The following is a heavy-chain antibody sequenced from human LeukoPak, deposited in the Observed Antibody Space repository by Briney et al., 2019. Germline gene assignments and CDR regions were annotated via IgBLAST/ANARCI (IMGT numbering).Heavy chain of an antibody. J-gene: IGHJ6*02. D-gene: IGHD1-26*01. Sequence: GGSLRLSCAASGFTFSSYAMHWVRQAPGKGLEWVAVISYDGSNKYYADSVEGRFTISRDNSKNTLYLQMNSLRAEDTAVYYCAGVPVSYPENYYYGMDVWGQGTTVSVSS. CDR2: ISYDGSNK. CDR1: GFTFSSYA. V-gene: IGHV3-30-3*01. CDR3: AGVPVSYPENYYYGMDV.